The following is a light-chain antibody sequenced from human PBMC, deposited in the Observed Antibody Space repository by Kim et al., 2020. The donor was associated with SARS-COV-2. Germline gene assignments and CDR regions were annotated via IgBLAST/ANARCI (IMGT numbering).Light chain of an antibody. V-gene: IGKV3-15*01. CDR1: QSGSSN. CDR2: GAS. Sequence: VSPGEIAILYCRARQSGSSNLAWYQQKPGQAPRLLFYGASTSATGSPGRFSGSGSGTEFTLIISSLQSEDFAVYYCQQYNSWPRTFGQGTKVDIK. CDR3: QQYNSWPRT. J-gene: IGKJ1*01.